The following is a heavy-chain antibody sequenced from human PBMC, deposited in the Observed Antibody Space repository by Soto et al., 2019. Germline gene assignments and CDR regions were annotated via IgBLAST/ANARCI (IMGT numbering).Heavy chain of an antibody. V-gene: IGHV1-46*01. Sequence: ASVKVSCKASGYTFTSYYMHWVRQAPGQGLWWMGIINPSGGSTSYAQKFQGRVTMTRGTSTSTVYMELSRLRSEDTAVYYCARDLGGGGVLIWFGDPSAGGHVCGMDVWGQGTTVTVSS. D-gene: IGHD3-10*01. CDR3: ARDLGGGGVLIWFGDPSAGGHVCGMDV. CDR2: INPSGGST. J-gene: IGHJ6*02. CDR1: GYTFTSYY.